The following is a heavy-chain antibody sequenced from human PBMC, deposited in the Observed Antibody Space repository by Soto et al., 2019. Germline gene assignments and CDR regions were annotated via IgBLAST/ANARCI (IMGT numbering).Heavy chain of an antibody. CDR3: ARWSYLDY. CDR2: ISGSDGKT. V-gene: IGHV3-23*01. D-gene: IGHD3-3*01. J-gene: IGHJ4*02. CDR1: GFSFGCYA. Sequence: DVQLWESGGGLVQPGGSLRLSCAASGFSFGCYALSWVRQAPGKGLEWVSTISGSDGKTFYADSVKGRFSISRDTSQSTLYLQMNSLRADDTAMYYCARWSYLDYWGQGTRVTVSS.